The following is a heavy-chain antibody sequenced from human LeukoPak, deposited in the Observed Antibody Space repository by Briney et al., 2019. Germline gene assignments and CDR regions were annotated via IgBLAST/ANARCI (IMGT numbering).Heavy chain of an antibody. CDR1: GYTFTSYG. D-gene: IGHD5-12*01. V-gene: IGHV1-18*01. J-gene: IGHJ4*02. CDR3: ARRGRAAGRYGGYDYWHFDH. CDR2: ISAYNGNT. Sequence: ASVKVSCKASGYTFTSYGISWVRQAPGQGLEWMGWISAYNGNTNYAQKLQGRVTMTTDTSTSTAYMELRSLRSDDTAVYYCARRGRAAGRYGGYDYWHFDHWGQGTLVTVSS.